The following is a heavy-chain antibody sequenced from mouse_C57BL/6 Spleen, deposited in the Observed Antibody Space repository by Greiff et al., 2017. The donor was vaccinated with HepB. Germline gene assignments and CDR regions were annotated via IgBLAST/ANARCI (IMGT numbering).Heavy chain of an antibody. CDR1: GFSLTSYG. J-gene: IGHJ4*01. Sequence: QVQLQQSGPGLVQPSQSLSITCTVSGFSLTSYGVHWVRQSPGKGLEWLGVIWSGGSTDYNAAFISRLSIRKDNSKSQVFFKMNSLQADDTAIYYCASPLYGSSWNYAMDYWGQGTSVTVSS. V-gene: IGHV2-2*01. CDR3: ASPLYGSSWNYAMDY. CDR2: IWSGGST. D-gene: IGHD1-1*01.